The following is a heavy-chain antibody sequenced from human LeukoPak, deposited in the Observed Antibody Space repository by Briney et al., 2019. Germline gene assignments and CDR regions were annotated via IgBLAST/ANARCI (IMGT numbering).Heavy chain of an antibody. CDR3: ARDTRPQGFDI. J-gene: IGHJ3*02. Sequence: PGGSLRLSCVASGFTFTSYGMHWVRQAPGKGLEWVSYISSSSSTIYYADSVMGRFTISRDNAKNSLYLQMNSLRAEDTAVYYCARDTRPQGFDIWGQGTMVTVSS. D-gene: IGHD6-6*01. CDR1: GFTFTSYG. CDR2: ISSSSSTI. V-gene: IGHV3-48*04.